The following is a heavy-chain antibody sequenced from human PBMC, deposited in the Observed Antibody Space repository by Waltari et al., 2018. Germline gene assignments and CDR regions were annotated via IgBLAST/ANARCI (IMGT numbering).Heavy chain of an antibody. CDR1: GFTFSSYA. V-gene: IGHV3-23*01. CDR2: INGYGDNT. J-gene: IGHJ3*02. D-gene: IGHD3-22*01. CDR3: AKKNDEVFDRNGLVYDAFDM. Sequence: EVEVLESGGGLVQPGGSLGLTCAASGFTFSSYAMNWVRQAPGKGLEWVSGINGYGDNTYYADSVRGRFTISRDNSRNSVHLQMNGLTSEDTALYYCAKKNDEVFDRNGLVYDAFDMWGQGTMVTVSS.